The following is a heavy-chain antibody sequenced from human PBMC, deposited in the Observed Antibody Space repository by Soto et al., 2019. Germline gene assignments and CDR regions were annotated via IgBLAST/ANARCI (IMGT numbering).Heavy chain of an antibody. CDR2: VSYDGSNK. Sequence: QGQLVESGGGVVQPGRSLRLSCAASGLIFSSYGIHWVRQAPDKGLEWVASVSYDGSNKYYTDSVKGRFTISRDNSKNPLYLQMDSLRVEDTAVYYCAKDTFYHDSSGYYVFDYWGQGTLVTVSS. CDR1: GLIFSSYG. D-gene: IGHD3-22*01. V-gene: IGHV3-30*18. CDR3: AKDTFYHDSSGYYVFDY. J-gene: IGHJ4*02.